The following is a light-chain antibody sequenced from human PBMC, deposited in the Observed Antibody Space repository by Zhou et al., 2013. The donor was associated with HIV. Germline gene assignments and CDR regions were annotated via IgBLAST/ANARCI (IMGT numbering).Light chain of an antibody. CDR3: QQYKIYPLT. CDR2: AAS. V-gene: IGKV1-39*01. J-gene: IGKJ4*01. CDR1: QSISGY. Sequence: DIQMTQSPSSLSASVGDTVTITCRASQSISGYLNWYQQKPGKAPMLLIYAASSLQSGVPSRFRGSASGTEFTLTISNLQPEDIATYYCQQYKIYPLTFGGGTKVEIK.